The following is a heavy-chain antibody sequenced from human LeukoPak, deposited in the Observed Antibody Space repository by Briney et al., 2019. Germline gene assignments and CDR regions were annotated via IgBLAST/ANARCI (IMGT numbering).Heavy chain of an antibody. CDR3: ARGYGTFDI. Sequence: GGSLRLSCAASGFTFNTYTMNWVRQAPGKGLEWVSSISSDGSYIYYADSVKGRFTISRDNAKNSLYLQMNGLRAEDTAVYYCARGYGTFDIWGQGTMVTVSS. CDR1: GFTFNTYT. D-gene: IGHD1-1*01. J-gene: IGHJ3*02. CDR2: ISSDGSYI. V-gene: IGHV3-21*01.